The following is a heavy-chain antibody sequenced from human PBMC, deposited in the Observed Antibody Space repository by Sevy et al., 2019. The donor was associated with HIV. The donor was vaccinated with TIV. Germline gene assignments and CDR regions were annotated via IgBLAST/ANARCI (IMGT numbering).Heavy chain of an antibody. J-gene: IGHJ4*02. CDR3: ASPGGYRYGSLLDY. D-gene: IGHD5-18*01. Sequence: ASVKVSCKASGYTFTGYFIHWVRQAPGQGLEWMGWINPNSGDTNYAQKFQGRVTLTRDTSINTAYMELSRLRSDDTAVYYCASPGGYRYGSLLDYWGQGTLVTVSS. CDR1: GYTFTGYF. CDR2: INPNSGDT. V-gene: IGHV1-2*02.